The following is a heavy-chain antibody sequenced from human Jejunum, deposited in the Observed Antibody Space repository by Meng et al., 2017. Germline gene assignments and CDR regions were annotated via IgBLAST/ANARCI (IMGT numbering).Heavy chain of an antibody. CDR2: ISFDGRET. D-gene: IGHD2-15*01. CDR3: ARDGGGWHLPPDF. CDR1: GFKLEDFA. V-gene: IGHV3-30*14. Sequence: QVQLVESGGGVVQPGRSLRLSCVVSGFKLEDFAMHWVRQAPGKGLQWVAFISFDGRETTYADSARGRFTISRDNSKNTMYLEMNSLRPEDTAVYHCARDGGGWHLPPDFWGQGALVTVSS. J-gene: IGHJ4*02.